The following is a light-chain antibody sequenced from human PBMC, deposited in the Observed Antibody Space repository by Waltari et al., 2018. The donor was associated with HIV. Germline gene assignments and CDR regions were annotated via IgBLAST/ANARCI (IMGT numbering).Light chain of an antibody. V-gene: IGLV1-40*01. Sequence: QSVLTQPPSVSGAPGPRVTISCTGSSSNIGAGYDVHWFQQLPGTAPKLLIYGNPNRPAGVPDRFASCTSGTSAALAITGLQAEDEADYYCQSYDSGLSAYVFGTGTKVTVL. CDR3: QSYDSGLSAYV. J-gene: IGLJ1*01. CDR1: SSNIGAGYD. CDR2: GNP.